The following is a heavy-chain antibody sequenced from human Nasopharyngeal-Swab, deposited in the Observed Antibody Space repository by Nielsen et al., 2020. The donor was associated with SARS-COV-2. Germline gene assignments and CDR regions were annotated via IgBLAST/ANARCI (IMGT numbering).Heavy chain of an antibody. J-gene: IGHJ3*02. V-gene: IGHV4-61*01. Sequence: SETLSLTCTVSGGSVSSGSYYWSWIRQPPGKGLEWIGYIYYSGRTNYNPSLKSRVTISVDTSKNQFSLKLSSVTAADTAVYYCARDPLVPAASDAFDIWGQGTMVTVSS. CDR2: IYYSGRT. D-gene: IGHD2-2*01. CDR1: GGSVSSGSYY. CDR3: ARDPLVPAASDAFDI.